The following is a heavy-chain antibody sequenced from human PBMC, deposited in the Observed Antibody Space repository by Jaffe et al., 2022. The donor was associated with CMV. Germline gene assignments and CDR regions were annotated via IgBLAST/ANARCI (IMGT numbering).Heavy chain of an antibody. CDR1: GGSISSSSYY. CDR2: IYYSGST. V-gene: IGHV4-39*01. J-gene: IGHJ4*02. CDR3: ARLTSRAHLLHFDY. Sequence: QLQLQESGPGLVKPSETLSLTCTVSGGSISSSSYYWGWIRQPPGKGLEWIGSIYYSGSTYYNPSLKSRVTISVDTSKNQFSLKLSSVTAADTAVYYCARLTSRAHLLHFDYWGQGTLVTVSS.